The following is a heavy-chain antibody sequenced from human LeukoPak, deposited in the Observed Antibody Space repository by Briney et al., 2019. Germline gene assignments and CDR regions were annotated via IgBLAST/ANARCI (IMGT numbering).Heavy chain of an antibody. V-gene: IGHV1-2*02. Sequence: ASVKVSCKASGYTFTGYYMHWVRQAPGQGLEWMGRINPNSGGTNYAQKFQGRVTMTRDTSISTAYMELSRLRSDDTAVYYCARGYCSSTNCYTATAWFDPWGQGTLVTVSS. CDR1: GYTFTGYY. D-gene: IGHD2-2*02. J-gene: IGHJ5*02. CDR3: ARGYCSSTNCYTATAWFDP. CDR2: INPNSGGT.